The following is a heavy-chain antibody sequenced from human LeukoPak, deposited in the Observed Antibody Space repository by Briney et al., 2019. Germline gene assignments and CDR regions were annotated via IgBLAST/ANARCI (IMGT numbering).Heavy chain of an antibody. Sequence: PGGSLRLSCAASGFTFSSYAMHWVRQAPGKGLEWVGRITNTPNNYRVGYAASVSGRFTISRDDSKNSLYLQMNSLKADDTALYYCARDTATSLDFWGQGTLVTVSS. CDR2: ITNTPNNYRV. D-gene: IGHD4-17*01. V-gene: IGHV3-72*01. J-gene: IGHJ4*02. CDR1: GFTFSSYA. CDR3: ARDTATSLDF.